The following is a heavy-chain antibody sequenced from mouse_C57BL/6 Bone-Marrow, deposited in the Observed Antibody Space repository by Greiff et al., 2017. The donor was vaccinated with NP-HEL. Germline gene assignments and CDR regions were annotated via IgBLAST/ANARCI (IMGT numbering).Heavy chain of an antibody. CDR1: GYTFTDYY. Sequence: EVQLQQPGAELVKPGASVKLSCKASGYTFTDYYMNWVKQSHGKSLEWIGDINPNNGGTSYNQKFKGKATLTVDKSSSTAYMELRSLTSEDSAVYYCARSPSWGQGTTLTVSS. V-gene: IGHV1-26*01. CDR2: INPNNGGT. J-gene: IGHJ2*01. CDR3: ARSPS.